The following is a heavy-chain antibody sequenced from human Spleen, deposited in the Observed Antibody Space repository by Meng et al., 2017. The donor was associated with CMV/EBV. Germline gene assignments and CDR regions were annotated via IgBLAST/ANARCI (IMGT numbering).Heavy chain of an antibody. J-gene: IGHJ4*02. CDR1: GFTFSSYA. CDR2: ISDSGDNT. V-gene: IGHV3-23*01. Sequence: GESLKISCAASGFTFSSYAMTWVRQAPGKGLEWVSTISDSGDNTYYADSVKGRFTISRDNSKNTLYLQMNSLRGEDTAVYYCARDLYSSGWEYYWGQGTLVTVSS. D-gene: IGHD6-19*01. CDR3: ARDLYSSGWEYY.